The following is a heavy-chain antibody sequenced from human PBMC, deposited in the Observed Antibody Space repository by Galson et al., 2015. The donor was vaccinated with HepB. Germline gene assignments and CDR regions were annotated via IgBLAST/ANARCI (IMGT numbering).Heavy chain of an antibody. CDR1: GFTFSSYG. D-gene: IGHD3-10*01. J-gene: IGHJ6*02. Sequence: SLRLSCAASGFTFSSYGMHWVRQAPGKGLEWVAVISYDGSNRYYADSVKGRFTISRDKFENTVYLQMNRLRAEDTAVYYCAKDGGSGNYWPDYYYYGMAVWGQGTTVTVSS. CDR2: ISYDGSNR. CDR3: AKDGGSGNYWPDYYYYGMAV. V-gene: IGHV3-30*18.